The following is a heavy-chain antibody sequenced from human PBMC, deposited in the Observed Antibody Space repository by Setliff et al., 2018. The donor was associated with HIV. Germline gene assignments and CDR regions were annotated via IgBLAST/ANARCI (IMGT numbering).Heavy chain of an antibody. CDR1: GGSVSSGSYY. D-gene: IGHD3-9*01. J-gene: IGHJ5*01. CDR2: RYTTGST. V-gene: IGHV4-61*09. CDR3: ARGPKPGLLDLTWFDS. Sequence: ASETLSLTCTVSGGSVSSGSYYWSWIRQPAGRGLEWIGHRYTTGSTIYNPSLKSRVTISVDTSKNQFSLKLSSVTAADTAVYYCARGPKPGLLDLTWFDSWGQGTLVTVSS.